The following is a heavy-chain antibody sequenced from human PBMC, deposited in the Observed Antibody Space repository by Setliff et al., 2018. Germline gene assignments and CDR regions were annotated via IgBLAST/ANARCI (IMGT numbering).Heavy chain of an antibody. CDR1: GYTLTELS. CDR3: ATGSPLRYFDWSPGGY. V-gene: IGHV1-24*01. D-gene: IGHD3-9*01. J-gene: IGHJ4*02. CDR2: FDPEDGET. Sequence: ASVKVSCKVSGYTLTELSMHWVRQAPGKGLEWMGGFDPEDGETIYAQKFQGRVTMTEDTSTDTAYMELSSLRSEDTAVYYCATGSPLRYFDWSPGGYWGQGTPVTVSS.